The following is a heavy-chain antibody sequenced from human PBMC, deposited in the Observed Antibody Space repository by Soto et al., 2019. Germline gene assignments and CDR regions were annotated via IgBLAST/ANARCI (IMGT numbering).Heavy chain of an antibody. CDR3: ARDLGYSGGRGGGGY. CDR2: TIPILGTA. CDR1: GGTFSSYT. J-gene: IGHJ4*02. V-gene: IGHV1-69*08. D-gene: IGHD6-19*01. Sequence: QVQLVQSGAEVKKPGSSVKVSCKASGGTFSSYTISWVRQAPGQGLEWMGRTIPILGTANYAQKFQGRVTNTANKYTRTACRELSSIRSEDTAVYYGARDLGYSGGRGGGGYWGQGTLVTVSS.